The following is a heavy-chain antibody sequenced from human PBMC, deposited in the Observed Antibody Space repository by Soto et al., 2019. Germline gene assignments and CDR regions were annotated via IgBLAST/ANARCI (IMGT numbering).Heavy chain of an antibody. CDR3: ARAYYYGSGSTNRYYFDY. CDR1: GGSISSSTYY. V-gene: IGHV4-39*01. Sequence: PSETLSLTCTVSGGSISSSTYYWGWIRQPPGKGLEWIGSIFYTGSTYYNPSLKSRVTISLDTSKNQFSLRLSSVTAADTAVYYCARAYYYGSGSTNRYYFDYWGQGSLVTVSS. CDR2: IFYTGST. J-gene: IGHJ4*02. D-gene: IGHD3-10*01.